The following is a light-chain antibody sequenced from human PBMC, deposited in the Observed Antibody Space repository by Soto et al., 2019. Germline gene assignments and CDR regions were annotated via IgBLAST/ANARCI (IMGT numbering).Light chain of an antibody. CDR1: QSVSSSY. V-gene: IGKV3-20*01. CDR3: QQYGGSPWT. Sequence: VLTQSPGTLSLSPGERATLSCRASQSVSSSYLAWYQQKPGQAPRPLIYGASSRAIGIPDRFSGSGSGTDFTLTISRLEPEDFAVYYCQQYGGSPWTFGQGTKV. CDR2: GAS. J-gene: IGKJ1*01.